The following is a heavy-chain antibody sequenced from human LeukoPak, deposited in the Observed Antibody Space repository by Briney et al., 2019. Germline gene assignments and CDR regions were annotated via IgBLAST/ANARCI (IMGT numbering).Heavy chain of an antibody. CDR3: ARDLGVAFDI. CDR2: IYYSGST. V-gene: IGHV4-39*07. D-gene: IGHD3-16*01. Sequence: PSETLSLTCTVSGGSISSSSYYGGWIRQPPGKGLEWIGSIYYSGSTYYNPSLKSRVTISVDTSKNQFSLKLSSVTAADTAVYYCARDLGVAFDIWGQGTMVTVSS. J-gene: IGHJ3*02. CDR1: GGSISSSSYY.